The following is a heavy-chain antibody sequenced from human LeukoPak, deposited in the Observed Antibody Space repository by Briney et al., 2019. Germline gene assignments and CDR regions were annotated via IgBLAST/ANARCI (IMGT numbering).Heavy chain of an antibody. CDR2: NYHSRRT. CDR1: GYSISSGYY. CDR3: ASDRSGWCLGGPFDY. Sequence: SETLSLTCAVSGYSISSGYYWGCLRPPPGKEVKWVGRNYHSRRTYYDPSLKSRVSISVDTSKNQFSLKLSSVTAAVTAVYYCASDRSGWCLGGPFDYWGQGTLVTVSS. V-gene: IGHV4-38-2*01. D-gene: IGHD6-19*01. J-gene: IGHJ4*02.